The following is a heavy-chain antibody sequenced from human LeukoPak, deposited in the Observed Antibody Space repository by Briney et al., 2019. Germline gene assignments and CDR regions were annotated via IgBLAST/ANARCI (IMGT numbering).Heavy chain of an antibody. CDR2: IKSKTDGGTT. V-gene: IGHV3-15*01. D-gene: IGHD3-10*01. J-gene: IGHJ4*02. Sequence: GGPLRLSCATSGFTFSNAWMSWVRQAPGKGLEWVGRIKSKTDGGTTDNAAPVIGRFTISRDDSKNTLYLQMNSLKTEDTAVYYCNHMIRGVANWGQGTLVTVSS. CDR1: GFTFSNAW. CDR3: NHMIRGVAN.